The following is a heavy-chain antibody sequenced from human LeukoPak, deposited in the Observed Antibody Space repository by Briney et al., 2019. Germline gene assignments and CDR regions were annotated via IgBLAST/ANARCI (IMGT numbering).Heavy chain of an antibody. CDR2: INPNSGGT. J-gene: IGHJ6*03. D-gene: IGHD6-6*01. V-gene: IGHV1-2*02. CDR1: GYTFTGYY. CDR3: ASRSSSSDRDYYYYMDV. Sequence: GASVKVSCKASGYTFTGYYMHWVRQAPGQGLEWMGWINPNSGGTNYAQKFQGRVTMTRDTSISTAYMELSRLRSDDTAVYYCASRSSSSDRDYYYYMDVWGKGTTVTVSS.